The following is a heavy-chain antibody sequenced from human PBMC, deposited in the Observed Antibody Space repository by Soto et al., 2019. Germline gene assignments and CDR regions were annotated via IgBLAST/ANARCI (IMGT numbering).Heavy chain of an antibody. D-gene: IGHD6-19*01. CDR2: ISYDGSNK. CDR3: AKDRDGKQWLGRYYYYGMDV. J-gene: IGHJ6*02. CDR1: GFTFSSYG. Sequence: QVQLVESGGGVVQPGRSLRLSCAASGFTFSSYGMHWVRQAPGKGLEWVAVISYDGSNKYYAESVKGRFTISRDNSKNKLYLQMNSLRAEDSAVYYCAKDRDGKQWLGRYYYYGMDVWGQGTTVTVSS. V-gene: IGHV3-30*18.